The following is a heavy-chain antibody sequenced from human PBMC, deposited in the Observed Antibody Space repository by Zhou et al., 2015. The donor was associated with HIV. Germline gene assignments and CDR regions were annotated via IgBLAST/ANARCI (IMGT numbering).Heavy chain of an antibody. D-gene: IGHD5-12*01. J-gene: IGHJ6*04. Sequence: EEQLVESGGGFVKPGGSLRLSCAASGFNFNKAWMSWVRQVPGKGLEWVGRIKSKIDGGTTDYAAPLRGRFAISRDDSKKTLYLQINRLKTEDAGVYYCTTDLDIVVPAWGGVWGKGTTVTVSS. CDR2: IKSKIDGGTT. V-gene: IGHV3-15*01. CDR1: GFNFNKAW. CDR3: TTDLDIVVPAWGGV.